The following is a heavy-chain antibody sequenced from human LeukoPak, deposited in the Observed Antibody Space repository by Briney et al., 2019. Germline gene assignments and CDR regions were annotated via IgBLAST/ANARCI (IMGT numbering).Heavy chain of an antibody. CDR1: GYSFTSYW. Sequence: GESLKISCKGSGYSFTSYWICWGRQMPGKGLEGRGIIYPGDSDTRYSPSFQGEVPISADKSLSTAYLQWRSLKASDPAMYYCTRFVDTAMKGGFDYWGQGTLVTVSS. CDR3: TRFVDTAMKGGFDY. V-gene: IGHV5-51*01. CDR2: IYPGDSDT. J-gene: IGHJ4*02. D-gene: IGHD5-18*01.